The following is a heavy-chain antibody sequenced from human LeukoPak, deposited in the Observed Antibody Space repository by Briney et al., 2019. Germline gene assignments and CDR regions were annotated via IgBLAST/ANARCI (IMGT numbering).Heavy chain of an antibody. CDR1: GFTFSSYS. CDR2: ISSSSSYI. Sequence: GGSLRLSCAASGFTFSSYSMNWVRQAPGKGLEWVLYISSSSSYIYYADSVKGRFTISRDNPKNSLYLQMNSLRAEDTAVYYCARVGGDSSGYYPSSFDYWGQGTLVTVSS. D-gene: IGHD3-22*01. V-gene: IGHV3-21*01. CDR3: ARVGGDSSGYYPSSFDY. J-gene: IGHJ4*02.